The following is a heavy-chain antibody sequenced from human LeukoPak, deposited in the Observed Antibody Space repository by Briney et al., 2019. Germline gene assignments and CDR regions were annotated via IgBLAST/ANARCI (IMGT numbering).Heavy chain of an antibody. CDR2: IKSKTDGGTT. CDR1: GFTFSNAW. D-gene: IGHD3-10*01. J-gene: IGHJ4*02. Sequence: PGGSLRLSCAASGFTFSNAWMSWVRQAPGKGLEWVGRIKSKTDGGTTDYAAPVKGRFTISRDDSKNTLYLQMNSLRAEDTAVYYCALSMVRGVIGYYFDYWGQGTLVTVSS. V-gene: IGHV3-15*01. CDR3: ALSMVRGVIGYYFDY.